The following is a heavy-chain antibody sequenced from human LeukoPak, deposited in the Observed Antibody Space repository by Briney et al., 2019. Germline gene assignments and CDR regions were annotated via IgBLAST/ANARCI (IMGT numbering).Heavy chain of an antibody. V-gene: IGHV1-24*01. D-gene: IGHD3-16*02. J-gene: IGHJ6*02. CDR1: GYTLTELS. CDR3: ATVGVIGRYYYYGMDV. Sequence: ASVKVSCKVSGYTLTELSMHWVRQAPGKGLEWMGGFDPEDGETIYAQKFQGRATMTEDTSTDTAYMELSSLRSEDTAVYYCATVGVIGRYYYYGMDVWGQGTLVTVSS. CDR2: FDPEDGET.